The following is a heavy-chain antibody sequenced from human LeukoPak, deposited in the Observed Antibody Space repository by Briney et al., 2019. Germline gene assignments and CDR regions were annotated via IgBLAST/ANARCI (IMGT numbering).Heavy chain of an antibody. D-gene: IGHD3-22*01. CDR3: ARAPQFFDTSGSRYYFDY. CDR1: GGSFSGYY. J-gene: IGHJ4*02. Sequence: PSETLSLTCAVYGGSFSGYYWSWIRQPPGKGLEWIGEINHSGSTNYSPSLMSRVTISVDTSKNQFSLNLSSVTAADTAVYFCARAPQFFDTSGSRYYFDYWGQGALVTVSS. V-gene: IGHV4-34*01. CDR2: INHSGST.